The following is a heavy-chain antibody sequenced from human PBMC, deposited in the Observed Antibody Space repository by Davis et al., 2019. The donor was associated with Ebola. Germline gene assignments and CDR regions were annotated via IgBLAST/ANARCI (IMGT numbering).Heavy chain of an antibody. CDR2: VIDSGIT. CDR1: GGSFSGYY. V-gene: IGHV4-34*01. CDR3: ARGRTVTGTRGLSWFDP. D-gene: IGHD6-19*01. J-gene: IGHJ5*02. Sequence: MPSETLSLTCAVYGGSFSGYYWSWVRQSPGKGLEWIGEVIDSGITNYNPSLKSRVSVSVDRSKNQFSLKLTSVTAADTAAYYCARGRTVTGTRGLSWFDPWGQGALVTVSS.